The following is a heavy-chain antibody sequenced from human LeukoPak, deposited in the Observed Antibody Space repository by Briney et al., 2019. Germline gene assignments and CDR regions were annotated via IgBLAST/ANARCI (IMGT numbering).Heavy chain of an antibody. V-gene: IGHV3-64D*06. CDR1: GVTFSSYA. D-gene: IGHD3-22*01. Sequence: PGETLRLTCSASGVTFSSYAMHWVRQAPGKGLEFVSAISNNGSSTYNADSVKGRFSISRDNSKYMLYLHMSSLRPEVTAVYYCVSLLVEMRLLLPYFDYWGQGTLVTVSS. CDR3: VSLLVEMRLLLPYFDY. CDR2: ISNNGSST. J-gene: IGHJ4*02.